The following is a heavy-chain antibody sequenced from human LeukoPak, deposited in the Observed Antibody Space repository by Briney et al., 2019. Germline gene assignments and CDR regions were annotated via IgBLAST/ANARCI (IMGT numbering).Heavy chain of an antibody. Sequence: GGTLRLSCAVSVFSFTTYGMHSVRQAPGKGLEWVAVISYDGSNKYSADSVKGRFTISRDNSKNTLSLQMNSLRAEDTAVYYCAKDLRAAAGMYPYFYYYGMDVWGQGTTVTVSS. V-gene: IGHV3-30*18. CDR2: ISYDGSNK. CDR1: VFSFTTYG. CDR3: AKDLRAAAGMYPYFYYYGMDV. J-gene: IGHJ6*02. D-gene: IGHD6-13*01.